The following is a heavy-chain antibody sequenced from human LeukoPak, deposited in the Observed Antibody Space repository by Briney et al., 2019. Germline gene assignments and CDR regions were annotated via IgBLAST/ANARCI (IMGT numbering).Heavy chain of an antibody. D-gene: IGHD6-19*01. CDR1: GGSLSSSSYY. CDR3: ARLTGIAVAQK. J-gene: IGHJ4*02. V-gene: IGHV4-39*01. Sequence: SETLSLTCTVSGGSLSSSSYYWGWIRQPPGKGLEWIGSIYYSGSTYYNPSLKSRVTTSVDTSKNQFSLKLSSVTAADTAVYYCARLTGIAVAQKWGQGTLVTVSS. CDR2: IYYSGST.